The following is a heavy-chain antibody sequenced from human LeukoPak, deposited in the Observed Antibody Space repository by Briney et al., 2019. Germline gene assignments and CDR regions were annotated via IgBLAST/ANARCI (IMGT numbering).Heavy chain of an antibody. J-gene: IGHJ3*01. CDR1: GFTFSSYA. CDR2: FSATDGSA. CDR3: PKARIAAAGTGAFDV. V-gene: IGHV3-23*01. Sequence: PGGSLRLSCAASGFTFSSYAMTWVRQAPGKGLEWVSAFSATDGSAQYAESVKGRFTISRDNSKNRLYLQMNSLRAEDTAVYYCPKARIAAAGTGAFDVWGQGTMVTVSS. D-gene: IGHD6-13*01.